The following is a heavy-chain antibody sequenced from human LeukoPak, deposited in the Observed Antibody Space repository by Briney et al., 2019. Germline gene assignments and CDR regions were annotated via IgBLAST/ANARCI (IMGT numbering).Heavy chain of an antibody. CDR3: TRAYKGELHFDY. Sequence: GGSLRLSRAPSGVTFSSYDMHWVREVTPKGRGWVSAIGTAGDTYYSGSVKGRFTISRENAKNSLFLQMNSLRAGDTAVYYCTRAYKGELHFDYWGQGTLVTVSS. V-gene: IGHV3-13*01. CDR1: GVTFSSYD. J-gene: IGHJ4*02. CDR2: IGTAGDT. D-gene: IGHD1-14*01.